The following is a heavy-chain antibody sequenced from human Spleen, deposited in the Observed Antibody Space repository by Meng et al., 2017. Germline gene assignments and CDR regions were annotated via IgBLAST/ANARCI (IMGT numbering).Heavy chain of an antibody. D-gene: IGHD5-18*01. V-gene: IGHV1-69*06. CDR3: ASPARGYSYGWGDAFDI. CDR2: IIPMFGTA. CDR1: GGTFSRYG. J-gene: IGHJ3*02. Sequence: SVKVSCKASGGTFSRYGISWVRQAPGQGLEWMGGIIPMFGTANYAQKFQGRVTITADKSTSTAYMELSSLRSEDTAVYYCASPARGYSYGWGDAFDIWGQGTMVTFSS.